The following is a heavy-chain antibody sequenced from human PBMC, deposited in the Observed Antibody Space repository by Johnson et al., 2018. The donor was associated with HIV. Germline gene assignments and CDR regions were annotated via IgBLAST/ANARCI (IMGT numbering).Heavy chain of an antibody. CDR1: GFTFSSYG. D-gene: IGHD1-26*01. CDR2: IKSETDGGTT. V-gene: IGHV3-15*01. J-gene: IGHJ3*02. Sequence: EVQLVESGGGVVQPGGSLRLSCAASGFTFSSYGMHWVRQAPGKGLEWVGRIKSETDGGTTDSAAPVTGRFTISRDDSKNTLYLQMNSLRAEDTAVYYCARGRISLMLVDLRGGGFDIWGQGTMVNVSS. CDR3: ARGRISLMLVDLRGGGFDI.